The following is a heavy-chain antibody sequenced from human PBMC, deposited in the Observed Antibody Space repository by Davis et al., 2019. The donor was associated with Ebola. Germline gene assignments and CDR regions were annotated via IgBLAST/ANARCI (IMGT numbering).Heavy chain of an antibody. D-gene: IGHD3-3*01. CDR2: YYYTGST. J-gene: IGHJ4*02. V-gene: IGHV4-61*08. CDR3: ARGPGVRCLEWFLFDY. Sequence: MPGGSLRLSCAVSGAFVSSGGYSWIWIRQPPGKGLEWIGYYYYTGSTYYSPSLTSRVTISVDTSKNQFSLKLSSVTAADTAVYYCARGPGVRCLEWFLFDYWGQGTLVTVSS. CDR1: GAFVSSGGYS.